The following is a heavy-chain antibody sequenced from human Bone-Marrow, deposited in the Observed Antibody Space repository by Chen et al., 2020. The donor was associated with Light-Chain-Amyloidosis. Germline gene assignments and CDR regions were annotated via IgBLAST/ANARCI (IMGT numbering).Heavy chain of an antibody. CDR3: ARDSDCRSTSCYPLGTFDI. D-gene: IGHD2-2*01. Sequence: EVQLVESGGGLVQPGGSLRLSCVASGFTFSSYWMHWVRQAPGKGLVWVSRINTDGSSTGYATSVKGRFTISRDTAKNTLFLQMSSLRADDTAVYYCARDSDCRSTSCYPLGTFDIWGQGTMVTVSS. CDR1: GFTFSSYW. V-gene: IGHV3-74*01. CDR2: INTDGSST. J-gene: IGHJ3*02.